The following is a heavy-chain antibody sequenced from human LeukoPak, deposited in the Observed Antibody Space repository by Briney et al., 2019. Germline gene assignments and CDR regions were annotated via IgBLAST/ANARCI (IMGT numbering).Heavy chain of an antibody. CDR1: GFTFSSYE. CDR3: AKDFGDSGELL. D-gene: IGHD1-26*01. J-gene: IGHJ4*02. CDR2: ISYDGSNK. Sequence: GGSLRLSCAASGFTFSSYEMNWVRQAPGKGLEWVAVISYDGSNKYYADSVKGRFTISRDNSKNTLYLQMNSLRAEDTAVYYCAKDFGDSGELLWGQGTLVTVSS. V-gene: IGHV3-30*18.